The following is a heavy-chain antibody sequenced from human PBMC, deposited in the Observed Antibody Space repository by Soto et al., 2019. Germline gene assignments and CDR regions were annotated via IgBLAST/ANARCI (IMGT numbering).Heavy chain of an antibody. Sequence: QVQLQESGPGLVKPSQTLSLTCTVSGGSISSGDYYWSWIRQPPGKGLEWIGYIYDSGSTYYNPSLKSRVTTSVDTSKNQFSLKLSSVTAADTAVYYCARVADCSGGRCYFSVDYWGQGTLVTVSS. V-gene: IGHV4-30-4*01. J-gene: IGHJ4*02. CDR2: IYDSGST. CDR1: GGSISSGDYY. D-gene: IGHD2-15*01. CDR3: ARVADCSGGRCYFSVDY.